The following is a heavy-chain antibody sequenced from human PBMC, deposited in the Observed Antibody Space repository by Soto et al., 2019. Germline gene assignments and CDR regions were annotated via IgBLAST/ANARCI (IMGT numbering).Heavy chain of an antibody. Sequence: EVQLLESGGGLVQPGGSLRLSCAASGFTFSTYAMSWVRQAPGKGLEWVSAISGSGDRTYYADSVKGRFTISRDSXKNTLYLQMSSLRAEDTAVYYCAKDLGIHGWSSDYWGQGTLVTVSS. V-gene: IGHV3-23*01. CDR3: AKDLGIHGWSSDY. CDR2: ISGSGDRT. J-gene: IGHJ4*02. CDR1: GFTFSTYA. D-gene: IGHD6-19*01.